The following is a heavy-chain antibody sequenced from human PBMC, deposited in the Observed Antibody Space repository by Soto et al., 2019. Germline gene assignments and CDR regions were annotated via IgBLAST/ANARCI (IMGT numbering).Heavy chain of an antibody. D-gene: IGHD5-12*01. CDR1: GYTFTSYG. Sequence: ASVKVSCKASGYTFTSYGISWVRQAPGQGLEWMGWISAYNGNTNSAQKLQGRVTMTTDTSTSTAYMALRSLRCDDTAVYYCAREWQYWRDGYNFDCDYWGQGTRGTVSS. CDR3: AREWQYWRDGYNFDCDY. V-gene: IGHV1-18*01. CDR2: ISAYNGNT. J-gene: IGHJ4*02.